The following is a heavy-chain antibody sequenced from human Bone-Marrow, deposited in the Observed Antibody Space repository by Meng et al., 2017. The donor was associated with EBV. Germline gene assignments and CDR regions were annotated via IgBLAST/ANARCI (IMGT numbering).Heavy chain of an antibody. J-gene: IGHJ4*02. CDR1: CYTFTNYV. D-gene: IGHD3-10*01. Sequence: QVQLVQSGTEVKKPGASVRVSCKASCYTFTNYVISWVRQAPGQGLEWMGWISAYNGDTNYAQNLQGRVTMTTDTSTSTHSMELNSLRSEDTAMYYCASESGRGFTPDYWGQGTLVTVSS. CDR3: ASESGRGFTPDY. V-gene: IGHV1-18*01. CDR2: ISAYNGDT.